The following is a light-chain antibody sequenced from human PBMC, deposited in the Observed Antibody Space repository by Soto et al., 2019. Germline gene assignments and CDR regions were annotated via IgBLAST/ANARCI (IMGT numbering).Light chain of an antibody. V-gene: IGLV2-23*01. Sequence: QSALTQPASVSGSPGQSITISCTGTSSDVGSYNLVSWYQQHPGKAPKLMIYEGSVRPSGVSIRISGSKSGNTASLTISGLQAEDEADYYCCSYAGSSTWVFGGGTKLTVL. J-gene: IGLJ3*02. CDR1: SSDVGSYNL. CDR3: CSYAGSSTWV. CDR2: EGS.